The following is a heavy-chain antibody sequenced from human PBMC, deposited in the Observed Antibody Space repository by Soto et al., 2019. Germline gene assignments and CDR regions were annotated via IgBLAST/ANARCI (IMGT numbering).Heavy chain of an antibody. CDR3: ARRGWGAFDI. CDR1: GYTFTGYY. Sequence: ASVKVSCQASGYTFTGYYMHWVRQAPGQGLEWMGWINPNRGGTNYAQKFQGWVTMTRDTSISTAYMELSRLRSDDTAVYYCARRGWGAFDIWGQGTMVTVSS. CDR2: INPNRGGT. D-gene: IGHD3-16*01. V-gene: IGHV1-2*04. J-gene: IGHJ3*02.